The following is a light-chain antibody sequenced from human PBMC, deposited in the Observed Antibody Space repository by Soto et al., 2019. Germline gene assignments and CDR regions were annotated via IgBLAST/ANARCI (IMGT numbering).Light chain of an antibody. CDR3: HQSYNTPLT. J-gene: IGKJ4*01. V-gene: IGKV1-39*01. CDR1: QSISNY. Sequence: EIQMTQSPSSLSSSVGDRVTISCRASQSISNYLNWFQHKPGKAPKLLIYAASSFKSGVPSRFSGSGSGTDFTLTISSLQPEDFATYYCHQSYNTPLTFGGGTKVEIK. CDR2: AAS.